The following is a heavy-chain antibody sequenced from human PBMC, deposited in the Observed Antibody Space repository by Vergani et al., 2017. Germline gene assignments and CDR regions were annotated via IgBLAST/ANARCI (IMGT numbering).Heavy chain of an antibody. CDR2: SRNKARSYTT. CDR3: TTRVVEYQLLAGPYYMDV. Sequence: EVQLVESGGGLVQPGGSLRLSCAASGFTLSDHVMDWVRQGTGKGLEWVGRSRNKARSYTTEYSASVKGRFTISRDDSKNTLYLQMNSLKTEDTAVYYCTTRVVEYQLLAGPYYMDVWGKGTTVTVSS. V-gene: IGHV3-72*01. J-gene: IGHJ6*03. CDR1: GFTLSDHV. D-gene: IGHD2-2*01.